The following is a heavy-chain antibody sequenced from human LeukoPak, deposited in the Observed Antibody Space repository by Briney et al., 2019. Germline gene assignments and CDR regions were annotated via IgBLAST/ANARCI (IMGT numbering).Heavy chain of an antibody. J-gene: IGHJ4*02. CDR1: GYTFTSYG. Sequence: GASVKVSCKASGYTFTSYGISWVRQAPGQGLEWMGGIIPIFGTANYAQKFQGRVTITTDESTSTAYMELSSLRSEDTAVYYCAREAYGAQPHWGQGTLVTVSS. D-gene: IGHD4-17*01. CDR2: IIPIFGTA. CDR3: AREAYGAQPH. V-gene: IGHV1-69*05.